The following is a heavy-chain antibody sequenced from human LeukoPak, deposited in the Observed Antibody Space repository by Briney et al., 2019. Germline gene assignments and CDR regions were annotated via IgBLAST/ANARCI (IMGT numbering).Heavy chain of an antibody. CDR3: ATPLWFGELWGAFDY. CDR1: GFTFSSYA. V-gene: IGHV3-23*01. D-gene: IGHD3-10*01. Sequence: PGGSLRLSCAASGFTFSSYAMSWVRQAPGKGLEWVSAMSGRGSRTYYADSVKGRFTISRDNSKNTLYLQMNSLRAEDTALYYCATPLWFGELWGAFDYWGQGTLVTVSS. CDR2: MSGRGSRT. J-gene: IGHJ4*02.